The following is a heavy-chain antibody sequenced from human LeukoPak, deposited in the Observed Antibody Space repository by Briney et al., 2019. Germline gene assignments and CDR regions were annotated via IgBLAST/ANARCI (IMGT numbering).Heavy chain of an antibody. V-gene: IGHV1-8*01. J-gene: IGHJ5*02. CDR3: ARGQDSSSWYRWFDP. CDR1: GYTFTSYD. Sequence: ASVKVSCKASGYTFTSYDINWVRQATGQGLEWMGWMNPNSGNTGYAQKFQGRVTMTRNTSISTACMELSSLRSEDTAVYYCARGQDSSSWYRWFDPWGQGTLVTVSS. D-gene: IGHD6-13*01. CDR2: MNPNSGNT.